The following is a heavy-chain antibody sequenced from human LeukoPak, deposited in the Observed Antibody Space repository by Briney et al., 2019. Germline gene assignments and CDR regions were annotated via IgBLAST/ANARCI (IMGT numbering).Heavy chain of an antibody. J-gene: IGHJ6*03. CDR1: GFTFSNYG. CDR3: AGEGHYDILTGYSPLEYYFYYMDV. D-gene: IGHD3-9*01. CDR2: ISSDGVEK. Sequence: QPGRSLRLSCEASGFTFSNYGIHWVRQTPGKGLEWVAAISSDGVEKHYADSVKGRFTISRDNSKSTLYLQMNSLRAEDTALYYCAGEGHYDILTGYSPLEYYFYYMDVWGKGTTVTVSS. V-gene: IGHV3-30*04.